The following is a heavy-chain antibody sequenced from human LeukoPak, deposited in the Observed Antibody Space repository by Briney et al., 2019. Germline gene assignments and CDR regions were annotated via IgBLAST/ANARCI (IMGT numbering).Heavy chain of an antibody. CDR3: ARAATILLLGTYNWFDP. CDR1: GYTFSSYD. V-gene: IGHV1-8*03. D-gene: IGHD5-24*01. CDR2: MNPNSGDR. Sequence: ASVKVSCKASGYTFSSYDINWVRQATGQGLEWMGWMNPNSGDRGYAQKFQGRVTITRNTSISTAYMELSSLRSEDTAVYYCARAATILLLGTYNWFDPWGQGTLVTVSS. J-gene: IGHJ5*02.